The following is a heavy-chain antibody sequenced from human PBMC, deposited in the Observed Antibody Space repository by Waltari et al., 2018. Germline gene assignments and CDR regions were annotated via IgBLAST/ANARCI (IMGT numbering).Heavy chain of an antibody. Sequence: QLQLQESGPGLVKPSETLSLTCTVSGGSISSSSYYWGWIRQPPGKGLEWIGNIYSSGSTYYNPSLKSRVTISVDTSKNQFSPKLSSVTAADTAVYYCARGGSVDAIEIWGQGTMVTVSS. CDR1: GGSISSSSYY. CDR3: ARGGSVDAIEI. J-gene: IGHJ3*02. CDR2: IYSSGST. V-gene: IGHV4-39*01. D-gene: IGHD2-15*01.